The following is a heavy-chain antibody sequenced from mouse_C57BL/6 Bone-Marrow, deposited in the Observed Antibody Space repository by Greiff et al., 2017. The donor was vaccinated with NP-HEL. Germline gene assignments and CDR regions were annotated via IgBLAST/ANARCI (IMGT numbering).Heavy chain of an antibody. CDR2: ISGGGGNT. D-gene: IGHD2-3*01. CDR3: ARRTGWLFAY. V-gene: IGHV5-9*01. J-gene: IGHJ3*01. CDR1: GFTFSSYT. Sequence: DVMLVESGGGLVKPGGSLKLSCAASGFTFSSYTMSWVRQTPEKRLEWVATISGGGGNTYYPDSVKGRFTISRDNATNTLYLQMSSLRSEDTALYYCARRTGWLFAYWGQGTLVTVSA.